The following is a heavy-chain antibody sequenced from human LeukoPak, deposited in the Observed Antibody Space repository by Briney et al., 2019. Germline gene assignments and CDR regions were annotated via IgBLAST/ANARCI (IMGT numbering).Heavy chain of an antibody. D-gene: IGHD2-2*01. CDR1: GYTFTGYY. J-gene: IGHJ3*02. CDR3: ARDEMPTFDAFDM. Sequence: ASVKVSCKASGYTFTGYYIHWVRQAPGQGLEWMGWINPNTGGANYAQTFQGRVTMTRDTSITTAYMELSRLRSDDTVVYYCARDEMPTFDAFDMWGQGTMVTVSS. V-gene: IGHV1-2*02. CDR2: INPNTGGA.